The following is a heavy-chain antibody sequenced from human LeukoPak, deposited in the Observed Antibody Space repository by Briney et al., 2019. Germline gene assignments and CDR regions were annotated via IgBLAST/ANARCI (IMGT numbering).Heavy chain of an antibody. CDR2: IDHSGST. D-gene: IGHD3-10*01. J-gene: IGHJ4*02. CDR1: GGTFRGYY. Sequence: SETLSLTCAVSGGTFRGYYWSWIRQPPGKGLAWIGEIDHSGSTNYNPSLESRVTLSVDTSKNQVSLNLNSVTAADTAVYYCARVPLHYYGSGSYHFDYWGQGTLVTVSS. CDR3: ARVPLHYYGSGSYHFDY. V-gene: IGHV4-34*01.